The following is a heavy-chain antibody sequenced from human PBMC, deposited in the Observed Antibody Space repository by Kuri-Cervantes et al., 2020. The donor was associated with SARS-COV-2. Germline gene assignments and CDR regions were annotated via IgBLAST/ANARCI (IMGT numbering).Heavy chain of an antibody. J-gene: IGHJ6*02. CDR1: GYSISSGYY. CDR3: ARVYARLQDYYYGMDV. Sequence: GSLRLSCAVSGYSISSGYYWGWIRQPPGKGLEWIGSIYHSGSTYYNPSLKSRVTISVDTSKNQFSLKLSSVTAADTAVYYCARVYARLQDYYYGMDVWGQGTTVTVSS. V-gene: IGHV4-38-2*01. D-gene: IGHD2-2*01. CDR2: IYHSGST.